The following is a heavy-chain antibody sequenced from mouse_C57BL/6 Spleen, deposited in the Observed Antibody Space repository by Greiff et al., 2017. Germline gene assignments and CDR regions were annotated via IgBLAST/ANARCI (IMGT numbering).Heavy chain of an antibody. CDR3: ARETTTVVATDYFDY. J-gene: IGHJ2*01. V-gene: IGHV1-53*01. D-gene: IGHD1-1*01. CDR2: INPSNGGT. Sequence: VQLQQPGTELVKPGASVKLSCKASGYTFTSYWMHWVKQRPGQGLEWIGNINPSNGGTKYTEKFKSKATLTVDKSSSTAYMQLSSLTSEDSAVYYCARETTTVVATDYFDYWGQGTTLTVSS. CDR1: GYTFTSYW.